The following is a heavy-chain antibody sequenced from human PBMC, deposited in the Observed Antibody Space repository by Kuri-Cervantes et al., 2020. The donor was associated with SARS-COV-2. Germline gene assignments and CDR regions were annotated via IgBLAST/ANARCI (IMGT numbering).Heavy chain of an antibody. CDR2: ISWNSGSI. V-gene: IGHV3-9*01. CDR3: AKGHCSGGSCYFDY. D-gene: IGHD2-15*01. CDR1: GFTFDDYA. J-gene: IGHJ4*01. Sequence: SLKISCAASGFTFDDYAMHWVRQAPGKGLEWVSCISWNSGSIGYADSVKGRFAISRDDAKNSLYLQMNSLRAEDTALYYSAKGHCSGGSCYFDYWGHGNLVNVSS.